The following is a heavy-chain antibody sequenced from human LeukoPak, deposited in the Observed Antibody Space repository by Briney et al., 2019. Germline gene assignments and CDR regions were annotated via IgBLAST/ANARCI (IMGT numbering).Heavy chain of an antibody. V-gene: IGHV4-59*01. J-gene: IGHJ6*02. CDR2: IYYSGST. CDR1: GGSISSYY. CDR3: ARVEEYCSSTSCYDYYYGMDV. Sequence: ETLSLTCTVSGGSISSYYWSWIRQPPGKGLEWIGYIYYSGSTNYNPSLKSRVTISVDTSKNQFSLKLSSVTAADTAVYYCARVEEYCSSTSCYDYYYGMDVWGQGTTVTVSS. D-gene: IGHD2-2*01.